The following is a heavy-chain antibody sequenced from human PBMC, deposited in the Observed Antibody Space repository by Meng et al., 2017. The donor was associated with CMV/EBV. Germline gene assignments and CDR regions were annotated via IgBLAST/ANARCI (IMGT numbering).Heavy chain of an antibody. V-gene: IGHV3-21*04. CDR1: GFTFSSYS. D-gene: IGHD3-3*01. CDR2: ISSSSSYI. J-gene: IGHJ6*02. Sequence: GESLKISCAASGFTFSSYSMNWVRQAPGKGLEWVSSISSSSSYIYYADSVKGRFTISRDNSKNTLYLQMNSLRAEDTAVYYCAKDHYDFWSGIYYYGMDVWGQGTTVTVSS. CDR3: AKDHYDFWSGIYYYGMDV.